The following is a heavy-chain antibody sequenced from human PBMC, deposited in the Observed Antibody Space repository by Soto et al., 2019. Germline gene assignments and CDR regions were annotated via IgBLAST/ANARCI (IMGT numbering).Heavy chain of an antibody. CDR1: GFIFSGSA. J-gene: IGHJ5*02. D-gene: IGHD3-22*01. V-gene: IGHV3-73*01. Sequence: PGGSLRLSCAASGFIFSGSAMHWVRQASGKGLEWVGRIRSKANSYATAYAASVKGRFTISRDDSKNTVYLQMNSLKTEDTAVYFCTHSFNYKDSSNIDTGAQENPLPVSS. CDR3: THSFNYKDSSNIDT. CDR2: IRSKANSYAT.